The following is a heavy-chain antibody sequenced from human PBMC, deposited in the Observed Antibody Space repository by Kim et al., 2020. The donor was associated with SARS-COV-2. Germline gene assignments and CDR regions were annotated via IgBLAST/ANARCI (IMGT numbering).Heavy chain of an antibody. V-gene: IGHV3-30*02. CDR3: AKDGLGCSGGSCYVGGDY. Sequence: NGRFTISRDNSKNTLYLQMNSLGAEDTAVYYCAKDGLGCSGGSCYVGGDYWGQGTLVTVSS. J-gene: IGHJ4*02. D-gene: IGHD2-15*01.